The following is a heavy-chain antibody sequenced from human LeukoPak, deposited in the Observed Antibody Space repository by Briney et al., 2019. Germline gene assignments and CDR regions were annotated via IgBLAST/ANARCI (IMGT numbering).Heavy chain of an antibody. CDR3: ARSLYGGNSGEDY. CDR1: GFTFSSYS. V-gene: IGHV3-21*01. Sequence: PGGSLRLSCAASGFTFSSYSMSWVRQAPGKGLEWVSSISSSGSYIYYADSMKGRFTISRDNAKNSLYLQMNSLRAGDTAVYYCARSLYGGNSGEDYWGQGTLVIVSS. CDR2: ISSSGSYI. J-gene: IGHJ4*02. D-gene: IGHD4-23*01.